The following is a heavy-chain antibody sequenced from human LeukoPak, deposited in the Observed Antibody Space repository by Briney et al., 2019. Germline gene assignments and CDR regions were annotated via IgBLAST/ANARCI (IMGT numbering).Heavy chain of an antibody. CDR1: GFTFDDYA. CDR2: HSWNSGSI. J-gene: IGHJ3*02. V-gene: IGHV3-9*01. CDR3: AKDISQWPPGAFDI. Sequence: PGGSLRLSCAASGFTFDDYAMHWVRPAPGKGLEWVSGHSWNSGSIGYADSVKGRFTISRDNAKNSLYLQMNSLRAEDTALYYCAKDISQWPPGAFDIWGQGTMVTVSS. D-gene: IGHD6-19*01.